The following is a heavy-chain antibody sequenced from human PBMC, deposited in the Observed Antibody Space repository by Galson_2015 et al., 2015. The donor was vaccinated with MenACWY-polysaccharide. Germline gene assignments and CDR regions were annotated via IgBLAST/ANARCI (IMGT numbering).Heavy chain of an antibody. CDR1: GGFISSYY. CDR2: IYTSGST. D-gene: IGHD3-9*01. CDR3: ARVLPDDISTGLGYYGMDV. Sequence: SETLSLTCTVSGGFISSYYWSWIRQPAGKGLEWIGRIYTSGSTNYNPSLKSRVTMSVDTSKNQFSLKLSSVTAADTAVYYCARVLPDDISTGLGYYGMDVWGQGTPVTVSS. V-gene: IGHV4-4*07. J-gene: IGHJ6*02.